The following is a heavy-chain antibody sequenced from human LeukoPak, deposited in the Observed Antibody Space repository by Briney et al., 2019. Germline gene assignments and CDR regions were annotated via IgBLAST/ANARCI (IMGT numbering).Heavy chain of an antibody. CDR3: ARDFTGIAAAGSAFDI. J-gene: IGHJ3*02. CDR2: IRGSGDKT. V-gene: IGHV3-23*01. Sequence: GGSLRLSCAASGFTFSSSAMNWVRQAPGKGLEWVSSIRGSGDKTYYADSVKGRFTISRDNSKNTLFLQMNSLRAEDTAVYYCARDFTGIAAAGSAFDIWGQGTMVTVSS. D-gene: IGHD6-13*01. CDR1: GFTFSSSA.